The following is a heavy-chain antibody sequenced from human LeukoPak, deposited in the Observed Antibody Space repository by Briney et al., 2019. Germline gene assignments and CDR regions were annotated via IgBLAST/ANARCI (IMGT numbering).Heavy chain of an antibody. V-gene: IGHV4-59*01. Sequence: NSSETLSLTCTVSGGSISSYYWSWIRQPAGKGLEWIGYIYYSGSTNYNPSLKSRVTISVDTSKNQFSLKLSSVTAADTAVYYCARDLALYSSSSLWFDPWGQGTLVTVSS. J-gene: IGHJ5*02. CDR2: IYYSGST. D-gene: IGHD6-6*01. CDR1: GGSISSYY. CDR3: ARDLALYSSSSLWFDP.